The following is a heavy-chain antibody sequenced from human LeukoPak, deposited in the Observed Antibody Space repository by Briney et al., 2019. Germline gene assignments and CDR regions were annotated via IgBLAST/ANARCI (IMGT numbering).Heavy chain of an antibody. Sequence: ASVKVSCKASGYTFTSYDINWVRPATGQGLEWMGWMNPNSGNTGYAQKFQGRVTMTRNTSISTAYMELSSLRSEDTAVYYCARARRAMIVVVISYYYYMDVWGKGTTVTISS. CDR3: ARARRAMIVVVISYYYYMDV. CDR1: GYTFTSYD. D-gene: IGHD3-22*01. J-gene: IGHJ6*03. CDR2: MNPNSGNT. V-gene: IGHV1-8*01.